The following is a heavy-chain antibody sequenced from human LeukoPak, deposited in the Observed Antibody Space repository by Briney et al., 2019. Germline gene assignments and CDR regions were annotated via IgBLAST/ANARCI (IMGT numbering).Heavy chain of an antibody. Sequence: ETLSLTCAVYGGSFSGYYWSWIRQPPGKGLEWVSGISAGATRTYYAASVRGRFTISRDNSQNTLYLHMNSLRAEDTAVYYCAKYAVREIFFGDYWGQGTLVAVSS. D-gene: IGHD3-3*01. CDR3: AKYAVREIFFGDY. J-gene: IGHJ4*02. CDR1: GGSFSGYY. CDR2: ISAGATRT. V-gene: IGHV3-23*01.